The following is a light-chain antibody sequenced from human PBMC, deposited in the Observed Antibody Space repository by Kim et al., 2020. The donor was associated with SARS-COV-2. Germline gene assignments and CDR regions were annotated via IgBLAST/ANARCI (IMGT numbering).Light chain of an antibody. V-gene: IGLV6-57*03. CDR2: EDD. CDR3: QSYDNSIPSV. J-gene: IGLJ7*01. Sequence: CTRNRARSASHYAQLYQQRPASARPTVSSEDDQGPSGVPERFTGSIDRWSSSASLTISGLKAEGEADYYCQSYDNSIPSVFGGGTQ. CDR1: RARSASHY.